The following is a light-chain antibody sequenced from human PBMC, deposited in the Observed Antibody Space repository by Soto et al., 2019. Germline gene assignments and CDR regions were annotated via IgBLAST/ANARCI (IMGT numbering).Light chain of an antibody. CDR3: CSYAGSSTPVV. J-gene: IGLJ2*01. Sequence: QAVVTQPASVSGSPGQSITVSCTGTSRDVGSYDLVSWYQHHPGKAPKLIIYESSKRPSGVSNRFSASKSGNTASLTISGLQAEDEADYYCCSYAGSSTPVVFGGGTKLTVL. CDR1: SRDVGSYDL. CDR2: ESS. V-gene: IGLV2-23*01.